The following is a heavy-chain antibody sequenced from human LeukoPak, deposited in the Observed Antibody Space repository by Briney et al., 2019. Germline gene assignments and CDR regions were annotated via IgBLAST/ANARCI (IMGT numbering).Heavy chain of an antibody. CDR2: IYSGGST. CDR3: ARGSIVVVPAGTDY. J-gene: IGHJ4*02. D-gene: IGHD2-2*01. V-gene: IGHV3-66*01. CDR1: GFTVSSNY. Sequence: AASGFTVSSNYMSWVRQAPGKGLECVSVIYSGGSTYYADSVKGRFTISRDNSKNTVYLQMNSLRAEDTAVYYCARGSIVVVPAGTDYWGQGTLVTVSS.